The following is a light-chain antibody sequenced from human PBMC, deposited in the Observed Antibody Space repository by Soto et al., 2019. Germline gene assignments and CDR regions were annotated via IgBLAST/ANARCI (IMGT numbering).Light chain of an antibody. CDR1: QSVSSN. Sequence: ETVMTQSPVTLSVSPGETVTLSCRASQSVSSNLAWYQQRPGQAPRLLIFGASTRATGIPARFSGSGSGIEFTLTISSLQSEDFAVYFCQQYNNWLTFGQGTKVEVK. CDR3: QQYNNWLT. J-gene: IGKJ1*01. CDR2: GAS. V-gene: IGKV3-15*01.